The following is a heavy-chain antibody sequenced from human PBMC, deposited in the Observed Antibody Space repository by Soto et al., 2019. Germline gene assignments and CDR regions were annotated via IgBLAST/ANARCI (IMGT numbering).Heavy chain of an antibody. CDR3: ARGGGSPYHDHEFDY. J-gene: IGHJ4*01. V-gene: IGHV4-59*11. CDR2: IYYRGTT. Sequence: QVQLQESGPGLVKPSETLSLTCSVSGVSTSNHDWTRIRKPPGQGPEWIGCIYYRGTTNYNASFNSRVTISLDTSKNQFSLRLTSVTTADTAVYYCARGGGSPYHDHEFDYWGHGILVTVSS. D-gene: IGHD2-2*01. CDR1: GVSTSNHD.